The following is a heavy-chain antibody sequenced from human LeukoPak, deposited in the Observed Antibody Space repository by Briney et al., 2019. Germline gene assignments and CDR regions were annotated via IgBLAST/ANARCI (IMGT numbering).Heavy chain of an antibody. CDR2: ISYDGSNK. J-gene: IGHJ4*02. Sequence: GGSLRLSCAASGFTFSSYGMHWVRQAPGKGLEWVAVISYDGSNKYYADSVKGRFTISRDNSKNTLYLQMNSLRAEDTAVYYCAKEMGFKIREVMLGFFEYWGQGTLVTVSS. CDR1: GFTFSSYG. CDR3: AKEMGFKIREVMLGFFEY. D-gene: IGHD3-10*01. V-gene: IGHV3-30*18.